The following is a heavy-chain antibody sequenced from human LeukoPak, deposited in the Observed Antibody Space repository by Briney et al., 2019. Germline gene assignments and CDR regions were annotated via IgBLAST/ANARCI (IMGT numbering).Heavy chain of an antibody. CDR3: ARDQSSGWYPHWFDP. J-gene: IGHJ5*02. D-gene: IGHD6-19*01. Sequence: PGGSLRLSCAASGFAFRKYWMHWVRQAPGKGLVWVSRINSDGSSTSYADSVKGRFTISRDNAKNTLYLQMNSLRAEDTAVYYCARDQSSGWYPHWFDPWGQGTLVTVSS. CDR1: GFAFRKYW. CDR2: INSDGSST. V-gene: IGHV3-74*01.